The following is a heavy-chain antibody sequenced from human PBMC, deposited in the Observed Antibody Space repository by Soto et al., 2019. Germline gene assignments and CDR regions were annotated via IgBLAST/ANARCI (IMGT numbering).Heavy chain of an antibody. J-gene: IGHJ6*02. Sequence: SETLSLTCTVSGGSISSGGYYWSWIRQHPGKGLEWIGYIYYSGSAYYNPSLKSRVTISVDTSKNQFSLKLSSVTAADTAVYYCARDLRFRGFYGMDVWGQGTTVTVSS. CDR1: GGSISSGGYY. D-gene: IGHD3-10*01. CDR2: IYYSGSA. CDR3: ARDLRFRGFYGMDV. V-gene: IGHV4-31*03.